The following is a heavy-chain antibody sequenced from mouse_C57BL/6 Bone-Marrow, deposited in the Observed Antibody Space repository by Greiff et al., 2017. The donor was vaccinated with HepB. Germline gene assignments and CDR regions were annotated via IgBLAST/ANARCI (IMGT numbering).Heavy chain of an antibody. CDR2: ISYDGSN. Sequence: ESGPGLVQPSQSLSLTCSVPVYSISSGYYWNWIRQFPGNKLEWMGYISYDGSNNYNPSLKNRISITRDTSKNQFFLKLNSVTTEDTATYYCARGWLLRVYYFDSWGQGTTLTASS. CDR3: ARGWLLRVYYFDS. CDR1: VYSISSGYY. J-gene: IGHJ2*01. V-gene: IGHV3-6*01. D-gene: IGHD2-3*01.